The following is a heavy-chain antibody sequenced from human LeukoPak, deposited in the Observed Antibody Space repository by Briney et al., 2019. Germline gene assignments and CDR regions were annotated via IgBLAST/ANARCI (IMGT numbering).Heavy chain of an antibody. CDR2: ISSSGSTI. J-gene: IGHJ6*02. Sequence: PGGSLRLSCAASGFTFSDYYMSWIRQAPGKGLEWVSCISSSGSTIYYADSVKGRFTISRDNAKNSLYLQMNSLRAEDTAVYYCARVTTVVTPGPYYGMDVWGQGTTVTVSS. CDR3: ARVTTVVTPGPYYGMDV. V-gene: IGHV3-11*01. D-gene: IGHD4-17*01. CDR1: GFTFSDYY.